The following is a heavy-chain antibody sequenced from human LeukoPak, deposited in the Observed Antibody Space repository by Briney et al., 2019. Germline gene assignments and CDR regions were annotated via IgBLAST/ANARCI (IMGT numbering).Heavy chain of an antibody. CDR3: ARGPLEQYYYDSSGYYYPFDY. D-gene: IGHD3-22*01. CDR2: IIPIFGTA. V-gene: IGHV1-69*05. J-gene: IGHJ4*02. CDR1: AGIFSSYA. Sequence: VKVSCKASAGIFSSYAISWVRQAPGHGLEWMGGIIPIFGTASYAQKFQGRVTITTDESTRTAYMELSSLRSEDTAVYYCARGPLEQYYYDSSGYYYPFDYWGQGTLVTVPS.